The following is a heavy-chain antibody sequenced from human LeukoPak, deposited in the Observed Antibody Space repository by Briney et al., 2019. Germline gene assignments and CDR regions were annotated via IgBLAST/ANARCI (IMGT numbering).Heavy chain of an antibody. V-gene: IGHV4-39*01. J-gene: IGHJ3*02. CDR2: IYYSGST. Sequence: SETLSLTCTVSGGSVSGSSYSWGWIRQPPGKGLEWIGSIYYSGSTYYNPSLKSRVTISVDTSKNQFSLKLSSVTAADTAVYYCAGTITMIVVVTRDLDAFDIWGQGTMVTVSS. D-gene: IGHD3-22*01. CDR3: AGTITMIVVVTRDLDAFDI. CDR1: GGSVSGSSYS.